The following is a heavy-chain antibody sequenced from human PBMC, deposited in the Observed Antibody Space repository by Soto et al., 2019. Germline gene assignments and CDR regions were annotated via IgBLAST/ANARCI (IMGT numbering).Heavy chain of an antibody. CDR2: ISSDGTTT. CDR3: VRDGRNCYGMDV. Sequence: PRGSLRLSCEASGFTLSTYWMQWVRQAPGKGLVWVSFISSDGTTTYYADSVKGRFTVSRDNAKNTLSLQMNSLRADDTAVYYCVRDGRNCYGMDVSGQGTTVTVYS. V-gene: IGHV3-74*01. CDR1: GFTLSTYW. J-gene: IGHJ6*02.